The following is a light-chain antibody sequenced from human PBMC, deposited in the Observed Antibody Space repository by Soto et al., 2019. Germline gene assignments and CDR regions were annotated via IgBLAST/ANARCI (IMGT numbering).Light chain of an antibody. CDR2: GAS. V-gene: IGKV3-15*01. CDR3: QQNNKWPPVT. J-gene: IGKJ4*01. CDR1: QTISND. Sequence: EVVMTQSPATVSVSPGEGVTLSCRASQTISNDLAWYQQKPGQAPRLLIYGASTRATGVPARFSGGGSGTEFTLTISCLQSEDFAVYYCQQNNKWPPVTFGGGTKVEIK.